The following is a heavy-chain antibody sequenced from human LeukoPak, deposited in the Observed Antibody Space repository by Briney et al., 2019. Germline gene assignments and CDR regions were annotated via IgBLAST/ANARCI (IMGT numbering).Heavy chain of an antibody. CDR3: ARDRVSSMVRGVIITYWFDP. D-gene: IGHD3-10*01. J-gene: IGHJ5*02. V-gene: IGHV1-3*01. CDR2: INAGNGNT. Sequence: ASVKVSCKASGYTFTSYAMHWVRQAPGQRLEWMGWINAGNGNTKYSQKLQGRVTITRDTSASTAYMELSSLRSEDTAVYYCARDRVSSMVRGVIITYWFDPWGQGTLVTVSS. CDR1: GYTFTSYA.